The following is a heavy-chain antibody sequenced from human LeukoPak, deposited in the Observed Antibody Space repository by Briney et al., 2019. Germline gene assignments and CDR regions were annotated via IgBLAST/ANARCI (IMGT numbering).Heavy chain of an antibody. CDR1: GFTFSSYA. D-gene: IGHD5-24*01. V-gene: IGHV3-23*01. CDR2: ISGSGGST. J-gene: IGHJ3*02. CDR3: AKELERWLQLMDEIADAFDI. Sequence: GGSLRLSCAASGFTFSSYAMSWVRQAPGKGLEWVSAISGSGGSTYYADSVKGRFTISRDNSKNTLYLQMNSLRAEDTAVYYCAKELERWLQLMDEIADAFDIWGQGTMVTVSS.